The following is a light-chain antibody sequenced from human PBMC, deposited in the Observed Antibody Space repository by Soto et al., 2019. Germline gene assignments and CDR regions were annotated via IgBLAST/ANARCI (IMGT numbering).Light chain of an antibody. V-gene: IGKV1-5*03. CDR2: KAS. J-gene: IGKJ1*01. Sequence: IQMTQSPATLSASVGDRITITCRASQSIGNWLAWHQQKPGKAPKLLIYKASTLESGVPSRFSGSGSGTEFTLTISSLQPDDFATYYCQQYNDYSWTFGQGTKVDIK. CDR3: QQYNDYSWT. CDR1: QSIGNW.